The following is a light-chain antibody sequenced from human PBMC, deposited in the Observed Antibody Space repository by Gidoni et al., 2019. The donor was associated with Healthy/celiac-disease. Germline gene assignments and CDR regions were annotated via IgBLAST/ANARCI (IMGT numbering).Light chain of an antibody. CDR3: AAWDDSLSALV. J-gene: IGLJ3*02. CDR2: SNN. V-gene: IGLV1-47*02. Sequence: QSVLTQPPSASGTPGQRVTISCSGSSSNIGRNYVYWYQQLPGTAPKLLIYSNNQRPSGVPDRFSGSKSGTSASLAISGLRSEDEADYYCAAWDDSLSALVFGGGTKLTVL. CDR1: SSNIGRNY.